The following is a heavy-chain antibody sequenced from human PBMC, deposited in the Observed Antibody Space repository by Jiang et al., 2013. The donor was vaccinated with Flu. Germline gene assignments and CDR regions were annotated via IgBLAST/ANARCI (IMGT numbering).Heavy chain of an antibody. Sequence: SGAEVKKPGASVKVSCKASGYTFTSHYMHWVRQAPGQGLEWMGIINPSGGSTSYAQTFQGRVTMTRDTSTSTVYMELSSLRSEDTAVYYCARDRCTTTSCYWFDPWGQGTLVTVSS. D-gene: IGHD2-2*01. CDR1: GYTFTSHY. CDR2: INPSGGST. J-gene: IGHJ5*02. V-gene: IGHV1-46*01. CDR3: ARDRCTTTSCYWFDP.